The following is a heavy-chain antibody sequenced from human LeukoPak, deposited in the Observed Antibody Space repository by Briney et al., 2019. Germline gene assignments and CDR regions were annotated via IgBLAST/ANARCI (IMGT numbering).Heavy chain of an antibody. CDR3: ARDHPSDTAMGGGFDY. Sequence: GGSLRLSCAASGFTFSNYWMAWIRQAPGKGLEWVANIKQDGTEKYYVDFVKGRFTISRDNTKNSLFLQMNSLRDEDAAVYYCARDHPSDTAMGGGFDYWGQGTLVTVSS. V-gene: IGHV3-7*01. CDR2: IKQDGTEK. CDR1: GFTFSNYW. D-gene: IGHD5-18*01. J-gene: IGHJ4*02.